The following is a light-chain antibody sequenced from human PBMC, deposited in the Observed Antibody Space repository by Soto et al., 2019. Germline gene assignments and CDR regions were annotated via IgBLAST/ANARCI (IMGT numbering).Light chain of an antibody. Sequence: DIQMTQSPSTLSASVGDRVTITCRASQTIGTWLAWYHQKPGKAPKLLISDAASLESGVPSRFSGRGSGTEFTLTISSLQPEDFATYYYQHYNSYSTTFGQGTKVDIK. CDR1: QTIGTW. V-gene: IGKV1-5*01. CDR3: QHYNSYSTT. J-gene: IGKJ1*01. CDR2: DAA.